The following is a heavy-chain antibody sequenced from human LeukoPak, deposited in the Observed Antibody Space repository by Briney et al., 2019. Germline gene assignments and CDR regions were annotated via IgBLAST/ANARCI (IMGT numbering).Heavy chain of an antibody. CDR1: GYTFTSSYD. J-gene: IGHJ1*01. CDR3: ARATYYYDSSGYPQPEYFQH. D-gene: IGHD3-22*01. Sequence: GASVKVSCKASGYTFTSSYDINWVRQAPGQGLEWMGWINPNSGGTNYAQKFQGRVTMTRDTSISTAYMELSRLRSDDTAVYYCARATYYYDSSGYPQPEYFQHWGQGTLVTVSS. V-gene: IGHV1-2*02. CDR2: INPNSGGT.